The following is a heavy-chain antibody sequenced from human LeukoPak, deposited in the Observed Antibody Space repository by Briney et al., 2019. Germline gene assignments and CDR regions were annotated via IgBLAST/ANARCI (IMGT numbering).Heavy chain of an antibody. V-gene: IGHV3-11*01. D-gene: IGHD3-22*01. J-gene: IGHJ4*01. Sequence: TGGSLRLSCAASGFTLSDYYMSWIRQAPGKGLEWVSYISSSGSTIYYADSVKGRFTISRDNAKNSLYLQMNSLRAEDTAVYYCARAMDDSSGYYRLPFDYWGQGTLVTVSS. CDR2: ISSSGSTI. CDR3: ARAMDDSSGYYRLPFDY. CDR1: GFTLSDYY.